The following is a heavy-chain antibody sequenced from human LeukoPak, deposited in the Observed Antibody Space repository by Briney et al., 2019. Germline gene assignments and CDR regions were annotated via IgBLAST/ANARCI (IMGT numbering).Heavy chain of an antibody. Sequence: PGRSLRLSCAASGFTFSSYGMHWVRQAPGKGLEWVAVISYDGSNKYYADPVKGRFTISRDNSKNTLYLQMNSLRAEDTAVYYCAKDGRYSYGDAFDIWGQGTMVTVSS. CDR3: AKDGRYSYGDAFDI. CDR1: GFTFSSYG. CDR2: ISYDGSNK. J-gene: IGHJ3*02. V-gene: IGHV3-30*18. D-gene: IGHD5-18*01.